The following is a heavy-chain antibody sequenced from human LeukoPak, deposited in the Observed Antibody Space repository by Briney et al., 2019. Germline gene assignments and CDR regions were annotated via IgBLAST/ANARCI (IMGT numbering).Heavy chain of an antibody. J-gene: IGHJ3*02. Sequence: GGSLRLSCEASGFTFRSYEMNWVRQAPGKGLEWVSYIRSDGSTKHYADSVKGRFTISRDNAKNSLYLHMNSLRAEDTAVYYCASPAGTDAFDIWGQGTRVTVSS. CDR3: ASPAGTDAFDI. V-gene: IGHV3-48*03. CDR1: GFTFRSYE. CDR2: IRSDGSTK.